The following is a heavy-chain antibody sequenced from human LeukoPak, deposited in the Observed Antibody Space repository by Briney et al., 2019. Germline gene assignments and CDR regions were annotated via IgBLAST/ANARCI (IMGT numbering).Heavy chain of an antibody. CDR2: IYSGGST. CDR3: ARGIVVPAAPFVY. J-gene: IGHJ4*02. Sequence: GGSLRLSCAASGFTVSINYMSWVRQAPGKGLEWVSVIYSGGSTYYADSVKGRFTISRDNSKNTLYLQMNSLRAEDTAVYYCARGIVVPAAPFVYWGQGTLVTVSS. V-gene: IGHV3-66*01. CDR1: GFTVSINY. D-gene: IGHD2-2*01.